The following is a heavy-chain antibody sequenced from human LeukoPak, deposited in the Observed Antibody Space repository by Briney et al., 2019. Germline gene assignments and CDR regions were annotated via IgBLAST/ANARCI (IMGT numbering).Heavy chain of an antibody. CDR2: IYYSGST. CDR1: GGSISSSSYY. J-gene: IGHJ6*03. V-gene: IGHV4-39*07. CDR3: TRAASSGPLFTYHMDV. Sequence: SSETLSLTCTVSGGSISSSSYYWGWIRQPPGKGLEWIGSIYYSGSTYYNPSLKSRATISVDTSKNQFSLKLSSVTAADTAVYYCTRAASSGPLFTYHMDVWGKGTTVAVS. D-gene: IGHD3-22*01.